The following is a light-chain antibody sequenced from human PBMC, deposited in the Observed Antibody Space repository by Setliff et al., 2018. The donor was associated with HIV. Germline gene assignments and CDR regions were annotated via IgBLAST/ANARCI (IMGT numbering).Light chain of an antibody. V-gene: IGLV2-14*01. CDR1: SRDVGGYNY. CDR3: SSYKTGNTLV. CDR2: EVI. Sequence: QSVLAQPPSVSGSPGQSITISCTGTSRDVGGYNYVSWYQQHPDKAPKLIIYEVINRPSGVSDRFSGSKSGNTASLTISGLQAEDEADYYCSSYKTGNTLVFGGGTKVTVL. J-gene: IGLJ3*02.